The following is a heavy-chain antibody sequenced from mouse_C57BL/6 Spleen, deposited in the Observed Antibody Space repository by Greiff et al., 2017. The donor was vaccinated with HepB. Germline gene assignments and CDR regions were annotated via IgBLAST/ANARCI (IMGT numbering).Heavy chain of an antibody. D-gene: IGHD2-3*01. V-gene: IGHV10-3*01. CDR2: IRSKSSNYAT. CDR1: GFTFNTYA. CDR3: VGDDGLLRPFAY. J-gene: IGHJ3*01. Sequence: EVQLVESGGGLVQPKGSLKLSCAASGFTFNTYAMHWVRQAPGKGLEWVARIRSKSSNYATYYADSVKDRFTISRDDSQSMLYLQMNNLKTEDTAMYYCVGDDGLLRPFAYWGQGTLVTVSA.